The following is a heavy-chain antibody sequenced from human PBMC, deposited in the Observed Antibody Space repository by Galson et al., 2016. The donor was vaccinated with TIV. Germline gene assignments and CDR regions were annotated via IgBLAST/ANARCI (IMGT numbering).Heavy chain of an antibody. CDR3: AKGYEGFNDAFDI. V-gene: IGHV3-23*01. CDR1: GFTFSTFA. Sequence: SLRLSCAASGFTFSTFAMNWVRQAPGKGLEWVSVISGSGGTTYYADSVKGRFTVSRDNSKNTLYVQMNSLRAEDKAVYYCAKGYEGFNDAFDIWGRGTMVTVSS. J-gene: IGHJ3*02. D-gene: IGHD5-18*01. CDR2: ISGSGGTT.